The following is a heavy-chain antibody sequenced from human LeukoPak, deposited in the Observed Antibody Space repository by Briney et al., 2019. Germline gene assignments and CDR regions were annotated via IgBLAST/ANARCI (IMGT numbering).Heavy chain of an antibody. CDR3: ARGGLGSAFNN. V-gene: IGHV3-23*01. J-gene: IGHJ4*02. CDR2: ISGSGGST. Sequence: GGSLRLSCAASGFTFSSYALSWVRQAPGKGLECVSAISGSGGSTYSADSLKGRFTISRDNSKNTLYLQINSLRTDDTAVFYCARGGLGSAFNNGGQGTLVTVSS. CDR1: GFTFSSYA. D-gene: IGHD6-19*01.